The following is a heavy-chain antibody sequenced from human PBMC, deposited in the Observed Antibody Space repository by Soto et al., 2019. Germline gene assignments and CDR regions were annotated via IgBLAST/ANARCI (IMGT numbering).Heavy chain of an antibody. D-gene: IGHD4-17*01. Sequence: SETLSLTCTVSGGSISSSSYYWGWIRQPPGKGLEWIGSIYYSGSTYYNPSLKSRVTISVDTSKNQFSLKLSSVTAADTAVYYCARWGDYGLYYYYGMDVWGQGTTVT. CDR1: GGSISSSSYY. CDR2: IYYSGST. CDR3: ARWGDYGLYYYYGMDV. J-gene: IGHJ6*02. V-gene: IGHV4-39*01.